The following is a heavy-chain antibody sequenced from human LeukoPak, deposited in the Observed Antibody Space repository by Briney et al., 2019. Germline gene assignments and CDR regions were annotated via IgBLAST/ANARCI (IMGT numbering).Heavy chain of an antibody. CDR2: ITSSGTGT. J-gene: IGHJ4*02. Sequence: GGSLRLSCAASGFAFSIYAMSWVRQAPGKGLEWVSSITSSGTGTFYADSVKGRFTISRDNSENTLYLQMNSLSAEDTAVYYCAKDRPNYYDSSGHYYRRNGDYWGQGTLVTVSS. CDR1: GFAFSIYA. CDR3: AKDRPNYYDSSGHYYRRNGDY. D-gene: IGHD3-22*01. V-gene: IGHV3-23*01.